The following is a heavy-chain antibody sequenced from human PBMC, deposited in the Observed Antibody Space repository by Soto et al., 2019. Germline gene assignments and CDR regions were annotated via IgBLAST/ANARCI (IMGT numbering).Heavy chain of an antibody. Sequence: SETLSLTCAVYGGSFSGYYWSWIRQPPGKGLEWIGEINHSGSTNYNPSLKSRVTISVDTSKNQFSLKLSSVTAADTAVYYCARDRVYGSIGWFEPWGQGTLGTVSS. D-gene: IGHD3-10*01. CDR1: GGSFSGYY. CDR3: ARDRVYGSIGWFEP. V-gene: IGHV4-34*01. CDR2: INHSGST. J-gene: IGHJ5*02.